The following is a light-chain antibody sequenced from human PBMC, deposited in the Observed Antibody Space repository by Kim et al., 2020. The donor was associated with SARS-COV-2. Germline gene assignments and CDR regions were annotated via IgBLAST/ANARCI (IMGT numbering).Light chain of an antibody. CDR1: TRTDTSGHY. CDR3: LLSYSGALV. V-gene: IGLV7-46*01. Sequence: PGETVTLARASSTRTDTSGHYPYWFQQKPGQAPRTLIYDTGNKHSWTPARFSGSLLGGKAALTLSGAQPEDEAEYYCLLSYSGALVFGGGTQLTVL. CDR2: DTG. J-gene: IGLJ3*02.